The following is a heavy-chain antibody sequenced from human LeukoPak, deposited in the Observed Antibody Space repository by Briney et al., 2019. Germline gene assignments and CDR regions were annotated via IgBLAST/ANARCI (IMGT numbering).Heavy chain of an antibody. J-gene: IGHJ5*02. CDR1: GFTFSSYW. V-gene: IGHV3-74*01. D-gene: IGHD3-22*01. CDR2: ISSDGGRA. CDR3: LGYDSSGYYHH. Sequence: GGSLRLSCAASGFTFSSYWMHWVRQGPGKGLVWVSRISSDGGRAGHADSVKGRFTISRDNAKNTLYLQMNSLRVEDTAVYYCLGYDSSGYYHHWGQGTLVTVSS.